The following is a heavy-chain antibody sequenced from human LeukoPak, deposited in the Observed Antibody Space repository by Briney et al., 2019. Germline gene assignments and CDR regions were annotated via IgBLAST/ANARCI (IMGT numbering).Heavy chain of an antibody. CDR1: GGSFSGYY. V-gene: IGHV4-34*01. CDR2: HYHNGDT. J-gene: IGHJ4*02. Sequence: SETLSLTCAVYGGSFSGYYWSWIRQPPGKGLEWIGSHYHNGDTYYNPSLKSRVTISVDTSKSQFSLRLTSVTAADTAVYFCGRAADSWGQGILVTVSS. CDR3: GRAADS.